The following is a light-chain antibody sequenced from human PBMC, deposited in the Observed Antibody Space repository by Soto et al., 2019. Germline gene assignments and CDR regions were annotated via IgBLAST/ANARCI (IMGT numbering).Light chain of an antibody. CDR2: DTN. CDR1: TGTVTSTHF. Sequence: QAVVTQEPSLTVSPGETVTLTCGSSTGTVTSTHFPCWFQQKPGQAPRTLIYDTNYRYSWTPARFSGSLLGGKAALTLSGAQPEDEAEYYCLLFYTGPAVFGGGTQLTVL. CDR3: LLFYTGPAV. V-gene: IGLV7-46*01. J-gene: IGLJ7*01.